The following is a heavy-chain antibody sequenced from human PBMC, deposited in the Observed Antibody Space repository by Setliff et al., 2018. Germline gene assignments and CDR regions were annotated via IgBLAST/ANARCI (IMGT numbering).Heavy chain of an antibody. CDR2: IYYSGST. CDR1: GGSISSSSYY. J-gene: IGHJ4*02. V-gene: IGHV4-39*07. Sequence: SETLSLTCTVSGGSISSSSYYWGWIRQPPGKGLEWIGSIYYSGSTYYNPSLKSRVTISVDTSKNQFSLKLSSVTAADTAVYYCASVVEDYYDGSGYFLPSYYFDYWGQGTLVTVSS. CDR3: ASVVEDYYDGSGYFLPSYYFDY. D-gene: IGHD3-22*01.